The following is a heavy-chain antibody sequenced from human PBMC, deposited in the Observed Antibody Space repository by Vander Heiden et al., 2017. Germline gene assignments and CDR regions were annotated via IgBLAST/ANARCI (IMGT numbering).Heavy chain of an antibody. CDR1: VFTFSGDY. Sequence: QVQLVESGGGLVKPGGSLRLSCAASVFTFSGDYRWWIRQDQGKGLEWVSDISSSGSTIYYADAVKGRFTISRDNAKNSVYLQMNSRRAEDTAVYYCARGYGDYYYYYGMDVWGQGTTVTVSS. D-gene: IGHD4-17*01. CDR2: ISSSGSTI. J-gene: IGHJ6*02. V-gene: IGHV3-11*01. CDR3: ARGYGDYYYYYGMDV.